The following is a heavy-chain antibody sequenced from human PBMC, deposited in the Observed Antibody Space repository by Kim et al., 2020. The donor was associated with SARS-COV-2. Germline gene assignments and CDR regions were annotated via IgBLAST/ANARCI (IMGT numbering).Heavy chain of an antibody. V-gene: IGHV3-21*01. J-gene: IGHJ4*02. CDR1: GFTFSSYS. CDR3: ARALPIAAAGQSGDY. D-gene: IGHD6-13*01. CDR2: ISSSSSYI. Sequence: GGSLRLSCAASGFTFSSYSMNWVRQAPGKGLEWVSSISSSSSYIYYADSVKGRFTISRDNAKNSLYLQMNSLRAEDTAVYYCARALPIAAAGQSGDYWGQGTLVTVSS.